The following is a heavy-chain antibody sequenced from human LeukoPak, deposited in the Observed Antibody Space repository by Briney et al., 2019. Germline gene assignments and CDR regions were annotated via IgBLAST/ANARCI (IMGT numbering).Heavy chain of an antibody. J-gene: IGHJ4*02. V-gene: IGHV3-7*04. CDR3: TRVGYIDEGIDY. Sequence: GGSLRLSCVASGFPFSSYWMTWVRQAPGEGLEWVANIKQDGSKKSYVDSVKGRFTISRDNAKNSLYLQMNSLRAEDTAIYYCTRVGYIDEGIDYWGQGTLVTVSS. CDR1: GFPFSSYW. CDR2: IKQDGSKK. D-gene: IGHD5-24*01.